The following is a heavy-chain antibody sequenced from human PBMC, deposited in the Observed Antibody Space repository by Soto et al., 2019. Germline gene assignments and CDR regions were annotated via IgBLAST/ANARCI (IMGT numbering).Heavy chain of an antibody. Sequence: GGSLRLSCAASGFTFTNCAMNWVRQAPGKGLEWVSAISRSGSGTYYADSVKGRFTVSRDNSRDTLYLQMISLRAEDTAVYYCAKSPQYCSGGICRLDYWGLGTLVTVSS. CDR3: AKSPQYCSGGICRLDY. CDR1: GFTFTNCA. CDR2: ISRSGSGT. J-gene: IGHJ4*02. D-gene: IGHD2-15*01. V-gene: IGHV3-23*01.